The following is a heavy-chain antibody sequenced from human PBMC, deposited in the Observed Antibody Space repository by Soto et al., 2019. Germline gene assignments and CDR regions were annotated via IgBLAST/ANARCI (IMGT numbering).Heavy chain of an antibody. J-gene: IGHJ4*02. V-gene: IGHV1-69*12. Sequence: QVQLVQSGAEVKKPESSVKVSCKAPGGTFSTYAISLVRQAPGQGLEWMGGIIPMFGTANYAQRFQDRVTITADESTNTVYMELSSLRSEDTAVYLWAIGIQRWLRRINNGYSGWGQGTLVTVSS. CDR1: GGTFSTYA. CDR2: IIPMFGTA. CDR3: AIGIQRWLRRINNGYSG. D-gene: IGHD5-12*01.